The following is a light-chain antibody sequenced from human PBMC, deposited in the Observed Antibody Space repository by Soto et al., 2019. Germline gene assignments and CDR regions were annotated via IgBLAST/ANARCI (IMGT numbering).Light chain of an antibody. CDR2: DVN. CDR3: CSYAGYYTVL. J-gene: IGLJ2*01. CDR1: SSDVGGYNY. Sequence: QSVLTQPRSVSGSPGQSVTISCTGTSSDVGGYNYVSWYQQHPGKVPKLIIYDVNKRPSGVPDRFSGSKSGNTASLTISGLQAEDEADYYCCSYAGYYTVLFGGGTKLTVL. V-gene: IGLV2-11*01.